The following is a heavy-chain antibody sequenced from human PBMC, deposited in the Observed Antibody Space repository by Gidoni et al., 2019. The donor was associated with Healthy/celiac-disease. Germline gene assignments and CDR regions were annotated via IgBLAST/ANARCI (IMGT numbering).Heavy chain of an antibody. CDR2: IRGKAYGGTT. V-gene: IGHV3-49*04. CDR1: GFTFGDYA. J-gene: IGHJ4*02. D-gene: IGHD6-19*01. Sequence: EVQLVESGGGLVPPGRSLRLSCTASGFTFGDYAMSWVRQAPGQGLEWVGLIRGKAYGGTTEYAASVKGRFTISSDDSKSIAYLQMNSLKTEDTAVYYCTRVRQWPLVPLDYWGQGTLVTVSS. CDR3: TRVRQWPLVPLDY.